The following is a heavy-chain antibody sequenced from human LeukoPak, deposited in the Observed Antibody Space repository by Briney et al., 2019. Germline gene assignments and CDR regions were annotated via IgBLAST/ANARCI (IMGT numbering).Heavy chain of an antibody. Sequence: GGSLRRSCVASGFTFSTYGMHWVRQAPGKGLEWVALIQSNGGSEFYVDSMKGRFTISRDNSKNTVYLQMSSLRVEDTAVYYCARDPAGFWGQGTLVTVS. J-gene: IGHJ4*02. CDR1: GFTFSTYG. CDR3: ARDPAGF. CDR2: IQSNGGSE. D-gene: IGHD3-10*01. V-gene: IGHV3-30*02.